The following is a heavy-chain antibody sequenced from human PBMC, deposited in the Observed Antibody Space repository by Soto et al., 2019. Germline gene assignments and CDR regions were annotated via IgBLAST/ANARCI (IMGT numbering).Heavy chain of an antibody. V-gene: IGHV4-59*01. Sequence: AETLSLTCTVSGGSIRSYYWSWIRPPPGKGLEWIGYIHYSGSTNYNPSLKSRVTISVDTSKNQFSLKLSSVTAADTAVYYCARGSPLWFGELLLFDPWGQGTLVTVSS. J-gene: IGHJ5*02. D-gene: IGHD3-10*01. CDR2: IHYSGST. CDR3: ARGSPLWFGELLLFDP. CDR1: GGSIRSYY.